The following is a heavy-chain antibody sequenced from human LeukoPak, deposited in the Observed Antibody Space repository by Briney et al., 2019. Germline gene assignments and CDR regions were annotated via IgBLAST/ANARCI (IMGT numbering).Heavy chain of an antibody. CDR3: ARERSYGFLRGRYYYMDV. J-gene: IGHJ6*03. CDR1: GGSFSGYY. D-gene: IGHD5-18*01. CDR2: INHSGST. V-gene: IGHV4-34*01. Sequence: PSETLSLTCAVYGGSFSGYYWSWIRQPPGKGLEWIGEINHSGSTNYNPSLKSRVTISVDTSKNQFSLKLSSVTAADTAVYYCARERSYGFLRGRYYYMDVWGKGTTVTVSS.